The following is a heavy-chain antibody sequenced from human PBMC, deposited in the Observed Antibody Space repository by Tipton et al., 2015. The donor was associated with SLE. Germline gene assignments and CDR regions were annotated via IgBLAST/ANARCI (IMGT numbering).Heavy chain of an antibody. D-gene: IGHD6-19*01. J-gene: IGHJ4*02. CDR1: GGSFSGYY. Sequence: LRLSCAVYGGSFSGYYWSWIRQPPGKGLEWIGEINHSGSTNYNPSLKSRVTISVDTSKNQFSLKLSSVTAADTAVYYCARGRSGNSGFFYWGQGTLVTVSS. V-gene: IGHV4-34*01. CDR3: ARGRSGNSGFFY. CDR2: INHSGST.